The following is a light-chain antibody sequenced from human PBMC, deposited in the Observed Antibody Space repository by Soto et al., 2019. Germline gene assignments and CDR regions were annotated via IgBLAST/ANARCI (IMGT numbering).Light chain of an antibody. CDR2: AAS. CDR1: QGTSNY. J-gene: IGKJ1*01. CDR3: QKYNSARAWT. V-gene: IGKV1-27*01. Sequence: DIQMTQSPSSLSASVGDRVTITCRASQGTSNYLAWYQQKPGKVPKLLIYAASTLQSGVPSRFRGSGSGTYFTLTIDSLQPEDVATYYCQKYNSARAWTFGQGTKVEIK.